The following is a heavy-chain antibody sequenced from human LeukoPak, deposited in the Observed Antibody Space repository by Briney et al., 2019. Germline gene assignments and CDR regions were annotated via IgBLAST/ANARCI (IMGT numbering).Heavy chain of an antibody. CDR3: AKGNYDILTGWYYFDY. V-gene: IGHV3-53*01. CDR1: GFSVSSTY. CDR2: TYSDGNT. Sequence: GGSLRLSCAVSGFSVSSTYMTWVRQAPGKGLEWVSITYSDGNTYYAESVRGRFTVSRGYSKNTLYLQMNSLRAEDTAVYYCAKGNYDILTGWYYFDYWGQGTLVTVSS. J-gene: IGHJ4*02. D-gene: IGHD3-9*01.